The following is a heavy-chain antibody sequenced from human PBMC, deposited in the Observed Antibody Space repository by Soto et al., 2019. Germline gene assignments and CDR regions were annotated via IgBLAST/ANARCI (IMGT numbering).Heavy chain of an antibody. CDR1: GYSFTSYW. CDR2: IYPGDSDT. J-gene: IGHJ6*02. Sequence: GESPKISCKGSGYSFTSYWIGWGRQMPGKGLEWMGIIYPGDSDTRYSPSFQGQVTISADKSISTAYLQWSSLKASDTAMYYCARHLDSGSVPGYYYKCMDVWGQGTTVTVSS. V-gene: IGHV5-51*01. D-gene: IGHD5-18*01. CDR3: ARHLDSGSVPGYYYKCMDV.